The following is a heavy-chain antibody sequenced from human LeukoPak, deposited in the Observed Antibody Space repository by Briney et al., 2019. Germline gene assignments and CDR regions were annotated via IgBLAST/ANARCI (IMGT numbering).Heavy chain of an antibody. CDR3: ARAATVTSPLYYYYGMDV. J-gene: IGHJ6*02. CDR2: IYYSGST. CDR1: GGSISSYY. Sequence: KPSETLSLTCTVSGGSISSYYWSWIRQPPGKGLEWIGYIYYSGSTNHNPSLKSRVTISVDTSKNQFSLKLSSVTAADTAVYYCARAATVTSPLYYYYGMDVWGQGTTVTVSS. D-gene: IGHD4-17*01. V-gene: IGHV4-59*01.